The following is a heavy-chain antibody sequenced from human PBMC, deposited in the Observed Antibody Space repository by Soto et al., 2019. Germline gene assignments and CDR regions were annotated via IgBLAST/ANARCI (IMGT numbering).Heavy chain of an antibody. J-gene: IGHJ5*02. D-gene: IGHD2-2*01. CDR1: GYTFSNYG. CDR2: ISLYSDGT. Sequence: ASVKVSCKTSGYTFSNYGITWVRQAPGQPLEWLGWISLYSDGTNYAQKFQGRASMTTDTSTTTAYMELRSLRSDDTAVYYCARVVPGAEAWFGPWGQGTLVTVSS. CDR3: ARVVPGAEAWFGP. V-gene: IGHV1-18*01.